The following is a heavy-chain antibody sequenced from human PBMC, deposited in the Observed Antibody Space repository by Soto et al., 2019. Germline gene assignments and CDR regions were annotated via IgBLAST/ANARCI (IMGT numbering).Heavy chain of an antibody. V-gene: IGHV3-11*06. CDR3: ARSGDNYNRLDY. CDR1: GFTFSDYY. CDR2: SSNSGTFS. J-gene: IGHJ4*02. Sequence: LRLSCEGSGFTFSDYYISWIRQAPGKGLEWISYSSNSGTFSRYADSVKDRFSISRDNTKNLLYLQMNSLRAEDTAVYYCARSGDNYNRLDYWGQGTPVTVSS. D-gene: IGHD1-1*01.